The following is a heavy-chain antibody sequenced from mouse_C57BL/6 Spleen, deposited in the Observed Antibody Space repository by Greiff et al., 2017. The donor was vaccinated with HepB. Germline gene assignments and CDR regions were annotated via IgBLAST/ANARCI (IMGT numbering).Heavy chain of an antibody. D-gene: IGHD1-1*01. CDR2: TYPSDSET. CDR3: ARQLYYGSSYDYAMDY. J-gene: IGHJ4*01. CDR1: GYTFTSYW. Sequence: QVQLKQPGAELVRPGSSVKLSCKASGYTFTSYWMDWVKQRPGQGLEWIGNTYPSDSETHYNQKFKDKATLTVDKSSSTAYMQLSSLTSEDSAVYYCARQLYYGSSYDYAMDYWGQGTSVTVSS. V-gene: IGHV1-61*01.